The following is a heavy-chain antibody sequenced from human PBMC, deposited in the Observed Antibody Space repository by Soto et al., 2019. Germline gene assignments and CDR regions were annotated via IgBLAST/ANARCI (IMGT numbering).Heavy chain of an antibody. Sequence: EVQLVESGGGLVQPGRSLILSCAASGFTFDDYAMHWVRQAPGKGLEWVSGISWNSGSIGYADSVKGRFTISRDNAKNSLYLQMNSLRAEDTALYYCAKARGQGWFGEPSGFDPWGQGTLVTVSS. V-gene: IGHV3-9*01. D-gene: IGHD3-10*01. CDR3: AKARGQGWFGEPSGFDP. CDR1: GFTFDDYA. J-gene: IGHJ5*02. CDR2: ISWNSGSI.